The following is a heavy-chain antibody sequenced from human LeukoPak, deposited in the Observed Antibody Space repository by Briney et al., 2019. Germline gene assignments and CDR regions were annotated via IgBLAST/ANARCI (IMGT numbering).Heavy chain of an antibody. CDR3: ANRPPKITAAGTSYDFHY. CDR2: IRFDGSDE. D-gene: IGHD6-13*01. V-gene: IGHV3-30*02. CDR1: GFTFSSSG. Sequence: GGSLRLSCAASGFTFSSSGMHWVRQAPGKGLEWVAFIRFDGSDEYYRDSVKGRFTISRDNSKNTLYLQMNSLRTEDTAVYYCANRPPKITAAGTSYDFHYWGQGTLVTVSS. J-gene: IGHJ4*02.